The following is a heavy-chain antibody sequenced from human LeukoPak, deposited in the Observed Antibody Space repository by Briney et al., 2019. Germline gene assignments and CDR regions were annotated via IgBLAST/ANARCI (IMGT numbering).Heavy chain of an antibody. Sequence: PGGSLRLSCAASGFTFSSYEMNWARQPPGKGLEWVSYISSGSTIYDADSVKGRFTISRDNAKNSLYLQMNSLRAEDTAVYYCARESIAVAGAPFDYWGQGTLVTVSS. V-gene: IGHV3-48*03. CDR1: GFTFSSYE. J-gene: IGHJ4*02. D-gene: IGHD6-19*01. CDR2: ISSGSTI. CDR3: ARESIAVAGAPFDY.